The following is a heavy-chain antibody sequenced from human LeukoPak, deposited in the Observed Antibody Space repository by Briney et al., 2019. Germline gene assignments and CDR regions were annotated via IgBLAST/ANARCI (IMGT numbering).Heavy chain of an antibody. CDR2: ISGNGDKT. CDR1: GFTFSTYA. CDR3: AKDHGWLSAA. D-gene: IGHD5-12*01. Sequence: GGSLRLSCAASGFTFSTYAMTRVRQAPGKGLEWVSAISGNGDKTYYTNSVRGRFTISRDNSKNTLYLQMNSLRAEDTAVYYCAKDHGWLSAAWGQGTLVTVSS. J-gene: IGHJ4*02. V-gene: IGHV3-23*01.